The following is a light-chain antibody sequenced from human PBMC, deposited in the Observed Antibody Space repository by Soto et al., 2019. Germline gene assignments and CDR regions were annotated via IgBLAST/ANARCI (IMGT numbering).Light chain of an antibody. CDR1: SSNIGSNT. Sequence: QSVLTQPPSASGTPGQRVTISCSGSSSNIGSNTVNWYQQLPGTAPKLLMYSNNQRPSGVADRFSGSKSGTSASLAISGLQSEDEDDYYCAAWDDSLNGVVFGGGTKLTVL. V-gene: IGLV1-44*01. CDR2: SNN. J-gene: IGLJ2*01. CDR3: AAWDDSLNGVV.